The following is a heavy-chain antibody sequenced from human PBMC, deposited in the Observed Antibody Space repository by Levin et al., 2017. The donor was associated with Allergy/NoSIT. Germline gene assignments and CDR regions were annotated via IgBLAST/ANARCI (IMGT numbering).Heavy chain of an antibody. V-gene: IGHV4-34*01. J-gene: IGHJ4*02. D-gene: IGHD5-18*01. CDR2: INHSGST. Sequence: SETLSLTCAVYGGSFSGYYWSWIRQPPGKGLEWIGEINHSGSTNYNPSLKSRVTISVDTSKNQFSLKLSSVTAADTAVYYCARAWDTAMARQRDFDYWGQGTLVTVSS. CDR3: ARAWDTAMARQRDFDY. CDR1: GGSFSGYY.